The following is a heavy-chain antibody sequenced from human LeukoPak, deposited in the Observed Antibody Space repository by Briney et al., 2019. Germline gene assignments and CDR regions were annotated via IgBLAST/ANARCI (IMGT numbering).Heavy chain of an antibody. V-gene: IGHV3-23*01. CDR3: AKTRTRYCSSTSCYSH. CDR1: GFTFSSYA. Sequence: GGSLRLSCAASGFTFSSYAMSWVRQAPGKGLEWVSAISGSGGSTYYADSVKGRFTISRDNSKNTLYLQMNSLRAEDTAVYYCAKTRTRYCSSTSCYSHWGQGTLVTVSS. D-gene: IGHD2-2*01. CDR2: ISGSGGST. J-gene: IGHJ4*02.